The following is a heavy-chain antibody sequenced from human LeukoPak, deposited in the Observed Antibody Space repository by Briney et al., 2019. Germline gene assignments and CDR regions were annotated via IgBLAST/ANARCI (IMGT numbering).Heavy chain of an antibody. V-gene: IGHV3-15*01. J-gene: IGHJ4*02. D-gene: IGHD3-10*01. CDR1: GFTFSNAW. CDR3: ANWGSLGGRFDY. Sequence: GGSLRLSCVGSGFTFSNAWMTWVRQAPGKGLEWVGRIKSNTDGGTTEYAAPVKGRFTISRDDSKTTMYLQMNSLKIEDAGVYYCANWGSLGGRFDYWGQGTLVTVSS. CDR2: IKSNTDGGTT.